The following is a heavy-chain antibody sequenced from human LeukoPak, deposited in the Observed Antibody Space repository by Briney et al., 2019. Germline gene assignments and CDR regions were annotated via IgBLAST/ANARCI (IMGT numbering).Heavy chain of an antibody. Sequence: GGSLRLSCAASGFTFNSYAMNWVRQAPGKGLECVSAISGSGGTTYYADSVKGRFTISRDNSKNTLYLQMNSLRAEDTAIYYCAKGVLAGNYYYYGMDVWGQGTTVTVSS. V-gene: IGHV3-23*01. CDR3: AKGVLAGNYYYYGMDV. CDR2: ISGSGGTT. J-gene: IGHJ6*02. D-gene: IGHD6-19*01. CDR1: GFTFNSYA.